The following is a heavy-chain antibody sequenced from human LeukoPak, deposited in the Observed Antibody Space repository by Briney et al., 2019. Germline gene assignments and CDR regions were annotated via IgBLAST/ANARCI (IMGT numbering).Heavy chain of an antibody. Sequence: GGSLRLSCAASGFTFSSYAMSWVRQAPGKGLEWVGFIRSKAYGGTTEYAASVKGRFTISRDDSKSIAYLQMNSLKTEDTAVYYCTRHHRPMVRDEYGMDVWGKGTTVTVSS. J-gene: IGHJ6*04. V-gene: IGHV3-49*04. CDR3: TRHHRPMVRDEYGMDV. D-gene: IGHD3-10*01. CDR2: IRSKAYGGTT. CDR1: GFTFSSYA.